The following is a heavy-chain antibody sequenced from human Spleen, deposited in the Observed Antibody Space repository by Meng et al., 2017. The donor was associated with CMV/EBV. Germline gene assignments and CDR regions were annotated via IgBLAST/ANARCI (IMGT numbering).Heavy chain of an antibody. D-gene: IGHD2-2*01. J-gene: IGHJ4*02. CDR2: IGGGGDST. V-gene: IGHV3-23*01. CDR1: GFTFDDYA. Sequence: GGSLRLSCAASGFTFDDYAMHWVRQVPGKGLEWVSAIGGGGDSTYYADSVKGRFTVSRDNSKNTLYLQMNSLRAEDTAVYYCARRFPGMPFDYWGQGTLVTVSS. CDR3: ARRFPGMPFDY.